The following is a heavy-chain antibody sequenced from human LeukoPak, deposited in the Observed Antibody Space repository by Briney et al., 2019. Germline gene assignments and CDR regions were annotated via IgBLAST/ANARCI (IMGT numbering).Heavy chain of an antibody. J-gene: IGHJ6*03. CDR3: GRDFSSSSTVYYYYYMDV. Sequence: PGGSLRLSCVASRFTVSSNYMSWVRQAPGKGLEWVSVIYSGGRTDYAGSVKGGFTISRDSTTNTLYLQMISLTADDTAVYYCGRDFSSSSTVYYYYYMDVWVKGTTVTVCS. CDR1: RFTVSSNY. CDR2: IYSGGRT. V-gene: IGHV3-66*01. D-gene: IGHD6-6*01.